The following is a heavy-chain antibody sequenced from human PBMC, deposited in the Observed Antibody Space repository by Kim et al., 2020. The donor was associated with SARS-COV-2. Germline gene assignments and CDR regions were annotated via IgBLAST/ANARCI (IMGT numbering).Heavy chain of an antibody. CDR3: AKVLDYGDYPAYSY. Sequence: GGSLRLSCAASGFTFSSYGMHWVRQAPGKGLEWVVVISYDGSNKYYADSVKGRFTISRDNSKNTLYLQMNSLRAEDTAVYYCAKVLDYGDYPAYSYWGQGTPVTVSS. V-gene: IGHV3-30*18. CDR1: GFTFSSYG. CDR2: ISYDGSNK. D-gene: IGHD4-17*01. J-gene: IGHJ4*02.